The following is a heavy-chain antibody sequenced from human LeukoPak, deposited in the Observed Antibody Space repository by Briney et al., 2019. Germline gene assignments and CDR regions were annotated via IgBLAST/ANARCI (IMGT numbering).Heavy chain of an antibody. CDR1: GFTFKSYS. V-gene: IGHV3-48*01. D-gene: IGHD6-13*01. Sequence: GGSLRLSCVASGFTFKSYSMDWVRQAPVKGLQWISFISSTSDTIYYADSLKGRFTISRDNAKNSLYLQIDSLRAEDTAVYYCARMGIAAAGVDYWGQGTLVTVSS. CDR3: ARMGIAAAGVDY. CDR2: ISSTSDTI. J-gene: IGHJ4*02.